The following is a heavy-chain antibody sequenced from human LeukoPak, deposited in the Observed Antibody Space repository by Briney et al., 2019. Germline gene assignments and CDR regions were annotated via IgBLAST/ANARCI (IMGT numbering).Heavy chain of an antibody. J-gene: IGHJ4*02. V-gene: IGHV3-9*01. D-gene: IGHD6-13*01. CDR2: ISWNSGSI. Sequence: GGSLRLSCAASGFTFDDYAMHWVRQAPGKGLEWVSGISWNSGSIGYADSVKGRFTISRDNAKNTLYLQMNSLRAEDTAVYYCAKDRPTVYSSSWLHFLDSWGQGTLVTVSS. CDR1: GFTFDDYA. CDR3: AKDRPTVYSSSWLHFLDS.